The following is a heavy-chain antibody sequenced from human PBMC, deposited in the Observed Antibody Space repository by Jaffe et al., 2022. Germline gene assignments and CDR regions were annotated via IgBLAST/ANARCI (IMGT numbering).Heavy chain of an antibody. CDR1: GFTFNRYW. D-gene: IGHD1-1*01. CDR2: IKQDSRQK. V-gene: IGHV3-7*01. CDR3: AREGTGGFDY. Sequence: EVHLVESGGGLVQPGGSLRLSCAASGFTFNRYWISWVRQAPGKGLEWVANIKQDSRQKDYADAVKGRFTISRDNAKNSVYVQMNSLRAEDTAVYYCAREGTGGFDYWGQGTLVTVSS. J-gene: IGHJ4*02.